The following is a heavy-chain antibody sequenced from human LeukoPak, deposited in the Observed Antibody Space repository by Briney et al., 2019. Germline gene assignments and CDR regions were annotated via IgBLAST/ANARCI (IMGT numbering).Heavy chain of an antibody. Sequence: GGSLRLSCAASGFSFSAYWMTWVRQAPGKGLEWVSGISGSGGSTYYADSVKGRFTISRDNSKNTLYLQMNSLRAEDTAVYYCAKDASPYYWGQGTLVTVSS. CDR2: ISGSGGST. CDR3: AKDASPYY. CDR1: GFSFSAYW. J-gene: IGHJ4*02. V-gene: IGHV3-23*01.